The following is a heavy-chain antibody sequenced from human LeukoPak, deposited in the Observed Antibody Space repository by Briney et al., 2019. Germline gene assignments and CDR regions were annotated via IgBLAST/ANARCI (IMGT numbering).Heavy chain of an antibody. CDR1: GYTFTGYY. J-gene: IGHJ4*02. V-gene: IGHV1-46*01. CDR2: INPSGGST. Sequence: ASVKVSCKASGYTFTGYYMHWVRQAPGQGLEWMGIINPSGGSTSYAQKFQGRVTMTRDMSTSTVYMELSSLRSEDTAVYYCAREKGNQYYFDYWGQGTLVTVSS. CDR3: AREKGNQYYFDY. D-gene: IGHD3-10*01.